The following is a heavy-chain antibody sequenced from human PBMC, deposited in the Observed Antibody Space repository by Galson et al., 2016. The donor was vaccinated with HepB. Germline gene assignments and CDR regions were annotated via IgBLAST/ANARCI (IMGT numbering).Heavy chain of an antibody. CDR2: ISYDGRSK. CDR3: VRGYDILTGYYNSGDDY. J-gene: IGHJ4*02. Sequence: SLRLSCAASGFTFSSYSLYWVRQAPGKGLEWVALISYDGRSKYHADSVKGRFTISRDNPKKTLYLQMNSLRPEDSAVYYCVRGYDILTGYYNSGDDYWGQGTLVTVST. D-gene: IGHD3-9*01. V-gene: IGHV3-30*04. CDR1: GFTFSSYS.